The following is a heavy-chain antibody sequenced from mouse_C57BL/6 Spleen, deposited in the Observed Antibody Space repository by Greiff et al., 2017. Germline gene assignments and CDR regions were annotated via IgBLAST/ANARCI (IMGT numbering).Heavy chain of an antibody. J-gene: IGHJ2*01. CDR2: INPSSGYT. D-gene: IGHD2-5*01. CDR3: ARGRDSTLDY. Sequence: QVHVKQSGAELARPGASVKMSCKASGYTFTSYTMHWVKQRPGQGLEWIGYINPSSGYTKYNQKFKDKATLTADKSSSTAYMQLSSLTSEDSAVYYCARGRDSTLDYWGQGTTLTVSS. CDR1: GYTFTSYT. V-gene: IGHV1-4*01.